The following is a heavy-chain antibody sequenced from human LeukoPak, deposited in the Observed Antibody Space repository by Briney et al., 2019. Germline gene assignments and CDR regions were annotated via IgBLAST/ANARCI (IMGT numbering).Heavy chain of an antibody. CDR3: ARYYSSRFREAFDI. J-gene: IGHJ3*02. D-gene: IGHD6-13*01. V-gene: IGHV4-31*03. CDR2: IYYSGST. CDR1: GGSISSGGYY. Sequence: PSETLSLTCTVSGGSISSGGYYWSWIRQHPGKGLEWIGYIYYSGSTYYNPSLKSRVTISVDTSKNQFSLKLSSVTAADTAVYYCARYYSSRFREAFDIWGQGTMVTVSS.